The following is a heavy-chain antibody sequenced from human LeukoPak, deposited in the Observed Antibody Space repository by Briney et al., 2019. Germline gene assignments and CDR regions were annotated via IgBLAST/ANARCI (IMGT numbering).Heavy chain of an antibody. D-gene: IGHD2-15*01. Sequence: GASVKVSCKVSGYTLTELSMHWVRQAPGKGLEWMGGFDPEDGETIYAQKFQGRVTMTEDTSTDTAYMELSSLRSEDTAVCYCATAIDRHCSGGSCYISPFDYWGQGTLVTVSS. V-gene: IGHV1-24*01. CDR1: GYTLTELS. CDR2: FDPEDGET. J-gene: IGHJ4*02. CDR3: ATAIDRHCSGGSCYISPFDY.